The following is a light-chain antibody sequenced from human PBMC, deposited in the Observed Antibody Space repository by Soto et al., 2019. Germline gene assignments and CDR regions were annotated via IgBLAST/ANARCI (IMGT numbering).Light chain of an antibody. J-gene: IGKJ5*01. CDR2: KVS. CDR3: MQGTHWPPIT. CDR1: QSLAYSDGDTY. V-gene: IGKV2-30*01. Sequence: DVVMTQSPLSLPVTLGQPASISCRSSQSLAYSDGDTYLNWFHQRPGQSPRRLIYKVSNRDSGVPDRFSGSGSGTDFSLKISRVEAEDVGGYYCMQGTHWPPITFGQGTRLEIK.